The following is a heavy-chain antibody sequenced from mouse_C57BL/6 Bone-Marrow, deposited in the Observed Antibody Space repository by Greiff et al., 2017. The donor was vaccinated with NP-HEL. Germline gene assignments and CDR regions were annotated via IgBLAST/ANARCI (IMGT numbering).Heavy chain of an antibody. D-gene: IGHD2-3*01. V-gene: IGHV1-69*01. CDR2: IDPSDSYT. J-gene: IGHJ3*01. Sequence: QVQLQQPGAELVMPGASVKLSCKASGYTFTSYWMHWVKQRPGQGLEWIGEIDPSDSYTNYNQKFKGKSTLTVDKSSSTAYMQLSSLTSTDSAVYYLARPGGYFPDWFADWGRGTLVTVSA. CDR3: ARPGGYFPDWFAD. CDR1: GYTFTSYW.